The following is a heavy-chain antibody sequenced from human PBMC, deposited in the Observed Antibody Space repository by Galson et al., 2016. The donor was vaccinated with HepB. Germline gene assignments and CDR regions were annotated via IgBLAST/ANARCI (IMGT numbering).Heavy chain of an antibody. CDR2: INPSGGGT. J-gene: IGHJ4*02. CDR3: ARPFYGEYYYFDY. D-gene: IGHD4-17*01. Sequence: SVKVSCKASRYTFTTYWMHWVRQAPGQVLEWVGVINPSGGGTSYAQKFQGRVSMTSDTSTSTVYMQLISLRSEDTAVYYCARPFYGEYYYFDYWGQGTLVIVSS. V-gene: IGHV1-46*01. CDR1: RYTFTTYW.